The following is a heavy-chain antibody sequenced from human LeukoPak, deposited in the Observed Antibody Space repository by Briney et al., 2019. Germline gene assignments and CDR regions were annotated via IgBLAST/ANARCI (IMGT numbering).Heavy chain of an antibody. CDR1: GGSISSGGYY. CDR3: ARGDYYDSSGYYPSFVLGNWFDP. CDR2: IYYSGST. V-gene: IGHV4-31*03. Sequence: SETLSLTCTVSGGSISSGGYYWSWIRQHPGKGLEWIGYIYYSGSTYYNPSLKSRVTISVDTSKNQFSLKLSSVTAADTAVYYCARGDYYDSSGYYPSFVLGNWFDPWGQGTLVTVSS. J-gene: IGHJ5*02. D-gene: IGHD3-22*01.